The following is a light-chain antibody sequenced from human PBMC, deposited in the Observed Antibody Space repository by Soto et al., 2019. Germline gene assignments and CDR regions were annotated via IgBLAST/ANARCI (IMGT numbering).Light chain of an antibody. V-gene: IGLV2-8*01. CDR3: SSYADNNRV. Sequence: QSVLTQPPSASGSPGPAVTISCTGTSIYVGAYNYVSWYQQYPAKAPKLIIYEVTKRPSGVPDRFSGSKSGNTASLTVSGLQAEDEADYYCSSYADNNRVFGTGTKVTVL. CDR1: SIYVGAYNY. CDR2: EVT. J-gene: IGLJ1*01.